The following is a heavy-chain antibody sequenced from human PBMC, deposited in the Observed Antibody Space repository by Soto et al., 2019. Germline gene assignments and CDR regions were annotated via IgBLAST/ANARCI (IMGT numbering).Heavy chain of an antibody. D-gene: IGHD6-13*01. CDR1: GFTFSSSW. CDR3: AKEFISSRYFDY. J-gene: IGHJ4*02. Sequence: GGSLRLSCAASGFTFSSSWIHWVRQAPGKGLVWVSRINSDGSSTSYADSVKGRFTISRDNAKNTLYLQMNSLRAEDTAVYYCAKEFISSRYFDYWGQGTLVTVSS. V-gene: IGHV3-74*01. CDR2: INSDGSST.